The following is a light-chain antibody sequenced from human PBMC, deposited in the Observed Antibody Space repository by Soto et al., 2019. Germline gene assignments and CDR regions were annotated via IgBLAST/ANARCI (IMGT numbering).Light chain of an antibody. CDR1: QAINNY. V-gene: IGKV1-33*01. J-gene: IGKJ1*01. Sequence: DIQMTQSPSSLSASVGERVTITCQASQAINNYLHWYQQKPGKAPKLLIYDASNLEKGAPSRFSGSGSGTDFTFDISSLQPEDVATYYCQHHHNLPHFGQGTKVEIK. CDR2: DAS. CDR3: QHHHNLPH.